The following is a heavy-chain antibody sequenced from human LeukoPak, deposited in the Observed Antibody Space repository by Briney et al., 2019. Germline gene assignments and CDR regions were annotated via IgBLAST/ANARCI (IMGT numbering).Heavy chain of an antibody. CDR1: GGSISSGGYS. CDR3: AREYYDILTGYYWFDY. Sequence: SETLSLTCTVSGGSISSGGYSWSWIRQPPGKGLEWIGYIYYSGSTYYNPSLKSRVTISVDTSKNQFSLKLSSVTAADTAVYYCAREYYDILTGYYWFDYWGQGTLVTVSS. CDR2: IYYSGST. V-gene: IGHV4-30-4*07. D-gene: IGHD3-9*01. J-gene: IGHJ4*02.